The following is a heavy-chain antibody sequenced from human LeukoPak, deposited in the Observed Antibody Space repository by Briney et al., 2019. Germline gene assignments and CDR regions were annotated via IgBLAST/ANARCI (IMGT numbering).Heavy chain of an antibody. CDR1: GGSISSSSYY. CDR3: ASRKLGNDY. J-gene: IGHJ4*02. V-gene: IGHV4-39*07. D-gene: IGHD7-27*01. Sequence: SETLSLTCTVSGGSISSSSYYWGWIRQPPGKGLEWIGSIYYSGSTYYNPSLKSRVTISADTSKNQFSLNLSSVTAADTAVYYCASRKLGNDYWGQGTLVTVSS. CDR2: IYYSGST.